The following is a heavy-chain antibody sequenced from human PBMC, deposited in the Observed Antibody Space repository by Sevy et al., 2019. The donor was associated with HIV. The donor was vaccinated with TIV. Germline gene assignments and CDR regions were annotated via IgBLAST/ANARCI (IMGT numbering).Heavy chain of an antibody. CDR3: ARRVSSWTDHFGVDV. V-gene: IGHV1-3*01. CDR2: INADSGNT. D-gene: IGHD6-13*01. J-gene: IGHJ6*02. CDR1: GYTFIGYA. Sequence: ASVKVSCKASGYTFIGYAIHWVRQAPGQRLEWMGWINADSGNTKYSQRFQGRVTITRDTSASTAYMELSSLRSEDTAVYYCARRVSSWTDHFGVDVWGQGTTVTVSS.